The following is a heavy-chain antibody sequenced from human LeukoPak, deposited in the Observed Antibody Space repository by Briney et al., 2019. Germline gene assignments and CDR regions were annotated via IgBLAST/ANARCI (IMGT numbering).Heavy chain of an antibody. V-gene: IGHV4-4*07. CDR3: ARRGWLQYGGYFDY. CDR1: GGSFTTYY. Sequence: SETLSLTCTVSGGSFTTYYWSWIRQPAGKGLEWIGHIDTSGTTNYNPSLKSRVTISVDTSKNQFSLKLSSVTAADTAVYYCARRGWLQYGGYFDYWGQGTLVTVSS. J-gene: IGHJ4*02. CDR2: IDTSGTT. D-gene: IGHD5-24*01.